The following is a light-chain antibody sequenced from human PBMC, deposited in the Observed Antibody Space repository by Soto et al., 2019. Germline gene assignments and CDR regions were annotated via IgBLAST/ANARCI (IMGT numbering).Light chain of an antibody. Sequence: DIVMTQSPLSLPVTPGQPASISCRSSQSLLHSNGYNYLYWYLQKPGQSPQLLIYLGSNRASEVPDRFSGCGSGTDFTLKISRVEAEDVGGYYCMQALQHTFGPGTKVDIK. CDR1: QSLLHSNGYNY. CDR2: LGS. CDR3: MQALQHT. J-gene: IGKJ3*01. V-gene: IGKV2-28*01.